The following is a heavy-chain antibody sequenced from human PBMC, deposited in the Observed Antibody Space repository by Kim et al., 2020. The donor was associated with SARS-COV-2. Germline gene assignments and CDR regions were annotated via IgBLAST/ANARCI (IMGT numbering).Heavy chain of an antibody. V-gene: IGHV3-23*01. J-gene: IGHJ4*02. Sequence: ADSVKGRFTISRDNSKNTLYLQMNSLRAEDTAVYYCAKARDYGSGSYYDYWGQGTLVTVSS. D-gene: IGHD3-10*01. CDR3: AKARDYGSGSYYDY.